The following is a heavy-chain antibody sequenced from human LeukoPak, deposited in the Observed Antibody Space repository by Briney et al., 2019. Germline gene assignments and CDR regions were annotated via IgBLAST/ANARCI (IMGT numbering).Heavy chain of an antibody. J-gene: IGHJ4*02. CDR2: IKHSGST. Sequence: SETLSLTCAVYGGSFSGYYWSWIRQPPGKGLEWIGEIKHSGSTNYNPSLKSRVTISVDTSKNQFSLKLSPVTAADTAVYYCARGRYYGSGSYYNVGSLFDYWGQGTLVTVSS. CDR1: GGSFSGYY. D-gene: IGHD3-10*01. V-gene: IGHV4-34*01. CDR3: ARGRYYGSGSYYNVGSLFDY.